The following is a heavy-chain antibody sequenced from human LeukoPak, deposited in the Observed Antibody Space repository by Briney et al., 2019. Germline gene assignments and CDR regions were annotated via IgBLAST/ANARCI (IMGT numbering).Heavy chain of an antibody. Sequence: GGSLRLSCAASGFTFSNYAMSWVRQAPGKGLELVSAISGSGVNTYHADSVKARFTISRDNSKKTLYLQMNSLRAEDTAVYYCAKEAEYSGYDFGDWGQGTLVTVSS. CDR2: ISGSGVNT. D-gene: IGHD5-12*01. CDR1: GFTFSNYA. CDR3: AKEAEYSGYDFGD. V-gene: IGHV3-23*01. J-gene: IGHJ4*02.